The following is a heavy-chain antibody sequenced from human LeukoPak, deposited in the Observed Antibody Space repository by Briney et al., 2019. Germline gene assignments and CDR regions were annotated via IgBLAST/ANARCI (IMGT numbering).Heavy chain of an antibody. CDR3: AREIGYCSSTSCYKRAFDI. V-gene: IGHV1-46*01. CDR2: INPSGGST. D-gene: IGHD2-2*02. Sequence: ASVKVSCKASGYTFTSYYMHWVRQAPGQGLEGMGIINPSGGSTSYAQKFQGRVTMTRDTSTSTVYMELSSLRSDDTAVYYCAREIGYCSSTSCYKRAFDIWGQGTMVTVSS. CDR1: GYTFTSYY. J-gene: IGHJ3*02.